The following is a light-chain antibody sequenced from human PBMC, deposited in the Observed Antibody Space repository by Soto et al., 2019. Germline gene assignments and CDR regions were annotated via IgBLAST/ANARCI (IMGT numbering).Light chain of an antibody. Sequence: QSVLTQPPSVSAAPGQKVTISCSGSSSNIGNNYVSWYQQLPGTAPKLLIYNSNVRPSGVPDRFSGSKSGTSASLVIGGLQSEDEADYYCAVWDDSLSGPVFGGGTKLTVL. V-gene: IGLV1-47*02. J-gene: IGLJ3*02. CDR2: NSN. CDR1: SSNIGNNY. CDR3: AVWDDSLSGPV.